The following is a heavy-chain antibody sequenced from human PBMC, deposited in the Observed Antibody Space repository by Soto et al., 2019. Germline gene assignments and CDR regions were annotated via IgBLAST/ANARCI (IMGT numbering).Heavy chain of an antibody. Sequence: SETLSLTSTVSGGSLSSYYLSWIRQPPGKGLEWVGYMYNSGSANYNPSLKSRVTISVDMSQNQFSLKLTSVTAADTAVYYCARHGAIYSNSWYDFDYWGQGTLVTVSS. D-gene: IGHD6-13*01. J-gene: IGHJ4*02. CDR1: GGSLSSYY. CDR2: MYNSGSA. CDR3: ARHGAIYSNSWYDFDY. V-gene: IGHV4-59*08.